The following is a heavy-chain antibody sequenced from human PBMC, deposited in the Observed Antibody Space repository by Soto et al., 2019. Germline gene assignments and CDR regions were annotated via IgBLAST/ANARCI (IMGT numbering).Heavy chain of an antibody. CDR1: GYTFTGYG. V-gene: IGHV1-18*01. CDR3: ARESLGYYYDSSGYYPTFGY. J-gene: IGHJ4*02. D-gene: IGHD3-22*01. CDR2: ISAYNGNT. Sequence: GPSVKVSCKASGYTFTGYGISWVSQSPGQGLEWVGWISAYNGNTDYAQKFQGRVTMTTDTSTSTAYMELRRLRSDDTAVYYCARESLGYYYDSSGYYPTFGYCGQETRVTGSS.